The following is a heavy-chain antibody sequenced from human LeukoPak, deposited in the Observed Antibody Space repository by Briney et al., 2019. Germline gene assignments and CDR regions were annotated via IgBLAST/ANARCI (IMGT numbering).Heavy chain of an antibody. D-gene: IGHD3-10*01. Sequence: GGSLRLSCAASGFTFSSHSMNWVRQAPGKGLEWVSYISNSIIDYADSVKGRFTISRDNAKNSLYLQMNSLRAEDTAVYYCVRDHLWAFDYWGQGTLVTVSS. CDR3: VRDHLWAFDY. CDR1: GFTFSSHS. V-gene: IGHV3-48*01. J-gene: IGHJ4*02. CDR2: ISNSII.